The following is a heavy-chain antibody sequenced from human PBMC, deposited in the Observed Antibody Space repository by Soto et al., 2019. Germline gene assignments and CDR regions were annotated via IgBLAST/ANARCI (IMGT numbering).Heavy chain of an antibody. V-gene: IGHV3-23*01. D-gene: IGHD1-1*01. Sequence: EVQVLESGGGLVQPGGSLRLSCAASGFTFSSYAMSWVRQAPGKGLEWVSSFSGSGGGTYYADSVKGRFTFSRDNSKNTLYLQMNSLRAEDTAVYYCAKFGMATTKRSPPYYIDYWGQGALVTVSS. CDR3: AKFGMATTKRSPPYYIDY. CDR2: FSGSGGGT. J-gene: IGHJ4*02. CDR1: GFTFSSYA.